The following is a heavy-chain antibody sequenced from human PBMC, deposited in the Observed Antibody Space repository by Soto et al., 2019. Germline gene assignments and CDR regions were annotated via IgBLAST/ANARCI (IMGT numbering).Heavy chain of an antibody. J-gene: IGHJ4*02. CDR2: ISYDGSDQ. CDR1: GFTFSSYG. CDR3: AKDTGADY. V-gene: IGHV3-30*18. Sequence: PGGSLRLSCAASGFTFSSYGMYWVRQAPGKGLEWVARISYDGSDQFYGDSVKGRFTISRDNSKNILYVQMSSLRSEDTAVYYCAKDTGADYWGQGTVVTVSS. D-gene: IGHD3-10*01.